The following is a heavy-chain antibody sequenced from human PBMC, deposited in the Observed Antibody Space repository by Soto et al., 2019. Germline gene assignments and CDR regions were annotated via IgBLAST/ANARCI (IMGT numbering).Heavy chain of an antibody. J-gene: IGHJ4*02. CDR3: AIPATDSSSWPGIDY. D-gene: IGHD6-13*01. Sequence: PSETLSLTCAVSGYSISSSNWWGWIRQPPGKGLEWIGYIYYSGTTYYNPSLKSRVTMSVDTSKNQFSLKLTSVTAVDTAMYYCAIPATDSSSWPGIDYWGQGTLVTVSS. CDR1: GYSISSSNW. CDR2: IYYSGTT. V-gene: IGHV4-28*01.